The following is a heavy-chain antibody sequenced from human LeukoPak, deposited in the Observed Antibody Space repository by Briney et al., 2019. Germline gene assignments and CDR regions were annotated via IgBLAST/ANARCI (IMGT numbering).Heavy chain of an antibody. Sequence: PGGSLRLSCAASGFTFSSYAMSWVRQAPGKGLVWVSRINTDGSSTSYADSVKGRFTISRDNAKNTLYLQMNSLRAEDTAVYYCARAIVVVPAAINDAFDIWGQGTMVTVSS. D-gene: IGHD2-2*01. J-gene: IGHJ3*02. CDR1: GFTFSSYA. CDR3: ARAIVVVPAAINDAFDI. V-gene: IGHV3-74*01. CDR2: INTDGSST.